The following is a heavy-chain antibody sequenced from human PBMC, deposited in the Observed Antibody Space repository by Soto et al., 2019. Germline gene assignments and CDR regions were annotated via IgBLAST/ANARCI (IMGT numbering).Heavy chain of an antibody. CDR2: IIPLSGTT. D-gene: IGHD6-19*01. CDR3: ATEGFCSSYFGK. CDR1: GGNLSNYV. Sequence: QVQLVQSGAEVKKPGSSVKVSCKASGGNLSNYVINWVRQAPGQGLEWMGGIIPLSGTTKYRQKFLGRVRTPGDTSTSTAYMEVSRLRFEDTVVYYGATEGFCSSYFGKWGRGTLVTVSS. V-gene: IGHV1-69*06. J-gene: IGHJ4*02.